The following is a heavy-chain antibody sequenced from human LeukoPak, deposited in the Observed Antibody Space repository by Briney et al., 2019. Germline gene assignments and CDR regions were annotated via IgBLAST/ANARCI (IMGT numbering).Heavy chain of an antibody. CDR1: GFTFSSYA. Sequence: GGSLRLSCAASGFTFSSYAMHWVRQAPGKGLEWVAVISNDGTKKYYADSVKGRFTVSKDNSKNTLYLQMSSLRPEDTAVYYCAKEKDRGYSYGSGDYWGQGTLVTVSS. V-gene: IGHV3-30*18. J-gene: IGHJ4*02. D-gene: IGHD5-18*01. CDR2: ISNDGTKK. CDR3: AKEKDRGYSYGSGDY.